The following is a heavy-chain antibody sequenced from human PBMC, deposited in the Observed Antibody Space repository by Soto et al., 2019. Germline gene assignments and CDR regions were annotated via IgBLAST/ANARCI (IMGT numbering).Heavy chain of an antibody. J-gene: IGHJ4*02. V-gene: IGHV2-5*01. CDR3: AHPKRPVLWLLGFDY. CDR1: GFSLSTSGVG. D-gene: IGHD6-19*01. CDR2: IYWNDDK. Sequence: QITLKESGPTLVKLTQTLTLTCTFSGFSLSTSGVGVGWIRQPPGKALEWLALIYWNDDKRYSPSLKSRLTITKDTSKNQVVLTMTNMDPVDTATYYCAHPKRPVLWLLGFDYWGQGTLVTVSS.